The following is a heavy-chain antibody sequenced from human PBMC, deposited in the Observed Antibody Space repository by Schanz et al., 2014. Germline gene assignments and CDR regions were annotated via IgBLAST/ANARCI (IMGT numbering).Heavy chain of an antibody. D-gene: IGHD2-15*01. Sequence: EVQLVQSGGGLVQPGGSLRLSCAASGFTFSSHWMHWVRQDPGKGLVWVARINSVGSNTDYADSVTGRFTISRDNAKNTLYLQMNTQRAEDTAVYYCARKMKLGVYGGRRHDSLDIWGRGTMVTVSS. CDR3: ARKMKLGVYGGRRHDSLDI. V-gene: IGHV3-74*01. J-gene: IGHJ3*02. CDR2: INSVGSNT. CDR1: GFTFSSHW.